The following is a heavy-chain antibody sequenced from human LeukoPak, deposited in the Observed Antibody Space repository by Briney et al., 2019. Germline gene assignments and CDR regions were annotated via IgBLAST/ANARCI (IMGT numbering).Heavy chain of an antibody. CDR1: GYTLTELS. CDR3: ASQIAAAAPFDY. D-gene: IGHD6-13*01. J-gene: IGHJ4*02. Sequence: ASVKVSCKVSGYTLTELSMHWVRQAPGKGLEWMGGFDPEDGETIYAQKFQGRVTMTEDTSTDTAYMELSSLRAEDTAVYYCASQIAAAAPFDYWGQGTLVTVSS. CDR2: FDPEDGET. V-gene: IGHV1-24*01.